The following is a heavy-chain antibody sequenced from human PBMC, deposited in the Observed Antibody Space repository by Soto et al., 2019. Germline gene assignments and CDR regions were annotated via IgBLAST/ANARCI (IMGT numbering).Heavy chain of an antibody. CDR2: IYSGGST. J-gene: IGHJ3*02. CDR3: GSVVTTDAFDI. D-gene: IGHD3-22*01. Sequence: GVLRLSCAASGFTVSSNYMSWVRQAPGKGLEWVSVIYSGGSTYYADSVKGRFTISRDNSKNTLYLQMNSLRAEDTAVYYCGSVVTTDAFDIWGQGTMVTVSS. V-gene: IGHV3-66*01. CDR1: GFTVSSNY.